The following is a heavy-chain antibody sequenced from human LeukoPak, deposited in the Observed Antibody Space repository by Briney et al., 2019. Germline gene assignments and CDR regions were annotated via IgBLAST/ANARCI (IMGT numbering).Heavy chain of an antibody. CDR1: GFTFSSYW. CDR2: INSDGSST. CDR3: ARAWSAATPFDY. J-gene: IGHJ4*02. Sequence: QAGGSLKLSCAASGFTFSSYWMHWVRQAPGKGLVWVSRINSDGSSTSYADSVKGRFTISRDNAKNTLYLQMNSLRAEDTAVYYCARAWSAATPFDYWGQGTLVTVSS. D-gene: IGHD2-15*01. V-gene: IGHV3-74*01.